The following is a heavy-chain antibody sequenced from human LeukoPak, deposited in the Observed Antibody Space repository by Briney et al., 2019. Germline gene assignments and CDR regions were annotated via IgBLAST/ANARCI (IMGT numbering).Heavy chain of an antibody. CDR3: VRGDNRDY. V-gene: IGHV3-21*01. J-gene: IGHJ4*02. CDR2: ISSSSDII. CDR1: GFTFSSYS. Sequence: GGSLRLSCAASGFTFSSYSMNWVRQAPGRGPEYVSSISSSSDIIHYAESVKGRFTMSKDNAQNSLYLQMNSLRAEDTARYYCVRGDNRDYWGQGTLVTVSS. D-gene: IGHD1-1*01.